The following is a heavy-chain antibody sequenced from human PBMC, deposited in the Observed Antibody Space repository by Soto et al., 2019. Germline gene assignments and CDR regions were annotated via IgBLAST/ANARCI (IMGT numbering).Heavy chain of an antibody. CDR1: GGSIRSYC. Sequence: SLTLSLTFTVAGGSIRSYCWCWIRTPARKGLEWIGHIYTIGSTIDIAPLKRGVNMSVDTSKNQCALNLSSVPAADTAVYYWARACSSNSFYDVFDYWGQGTLVTVSS. V-gene: IGHV4-4*07. D-gene: IGHD2-2*01. J-gene: IGHJ4*02. CDR2: IYTIGST. CDR3: ARACSSNSFYDVFDY.